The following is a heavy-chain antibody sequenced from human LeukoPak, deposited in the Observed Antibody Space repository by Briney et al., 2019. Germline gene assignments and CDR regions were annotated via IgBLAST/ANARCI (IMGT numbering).Heavy chain of an antibody. V-gene: IGHV3-7*03. CDR3: ATRSDSSGNQ. CDR1: GFSFNRYW. CDR2: IKEDGSAK. J-gene: IGHJ4*02. Sequence: GGPLRLSCAASGFSFNRYWMSWVRQAPGKGLEWVANIKEDGSAKYYVDSVKGRFIISRDNAINSLYLQMNSLRVEDTAVYYCATRSDSSGNQWGQGTLVTVSS. D-gene: IGHD3-22*01.